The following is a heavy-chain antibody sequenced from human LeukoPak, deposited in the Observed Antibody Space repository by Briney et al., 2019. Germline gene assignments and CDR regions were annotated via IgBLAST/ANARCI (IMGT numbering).Heavy chain of an antibody. CDR3: ATHKYTTASLH. D-gene: IGHD2-2*02. CDR2: INHSGST. V-gene: IGHV4-34*01. J-gene: IGHJ4*02. Sequence: PSETLSLTCAVYGGSFSGYYWSWIRQPPGKGLEWIGEINHSGSTNYNPSLKSRVAISVDTTKNQFSLKLSSVTAADMAVYYCATHKYTTASLHWGQGTLVTVSS. CDR1: GGSFSGYY.